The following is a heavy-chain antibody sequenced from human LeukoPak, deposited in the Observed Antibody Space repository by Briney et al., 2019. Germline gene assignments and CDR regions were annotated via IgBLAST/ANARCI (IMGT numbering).Heavy chain of an antibody. CDR1: GGSISSSNW. Sequence: PSETLSLTCAVSGGSISSSNWWRWVRPPPGEGVEWIGKIYHSGSTNYNPSLKSRVTISIDTSKNQFSLKVSSVTAADTAVYYGARAHSSGWLHMFDPWGQGTLVTVPS. CDR2: IYHSGST. V-gene: IGHV4-4*02. J-gene: IGHJ5*02. CDR3: ARAHSSGWLHMFDP. D-gene: IGHD6-19*01.